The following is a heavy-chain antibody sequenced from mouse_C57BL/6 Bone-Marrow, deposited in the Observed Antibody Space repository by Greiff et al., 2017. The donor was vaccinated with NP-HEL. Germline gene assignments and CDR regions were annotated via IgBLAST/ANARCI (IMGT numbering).Heavy chain of an antibody. CDR1: GYTFTSYG. D-gene: IGHD1-1*01. Sequence: LVESGAELARPGASVKLSCKASGYTFTSYGISWVKQRTGQGLEWIGEIYPRSGNTYYNEKFKGKATLTADKSSSTAYMELRSLTSEDSAVYFCARGRVTTVVATWDFDYWGQGTTLTVSS. J-gene: IGHJ2*01. CDR3: ARGRVTTVVATWDFDY. V-gene: IGHV1-81*01. CDR2: IYPRSGNT.